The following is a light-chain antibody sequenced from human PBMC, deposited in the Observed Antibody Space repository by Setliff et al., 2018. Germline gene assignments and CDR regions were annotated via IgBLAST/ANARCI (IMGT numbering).Light chain of an antibody. V-gene: IGLV2-14*01. CDR1: SSDVGGYNY. CDR3: SSYTSSSTYV. Sequence: QSALAQPASVSGSPGQSITISCTGTSSDVGGYNYVSWYQQHPGKAPKLMIYDVSKRPSGVSKRFSGSKSGNTASLTISGLQAEDEADYYCSSYTSSSTYVFGTGTKGTVL. J-gene: IGLJ1*01. CDR2: DVS.